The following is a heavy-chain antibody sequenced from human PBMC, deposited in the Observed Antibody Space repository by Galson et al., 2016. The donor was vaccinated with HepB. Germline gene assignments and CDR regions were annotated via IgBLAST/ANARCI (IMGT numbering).Heavy chain of an antibody. CDR3: ARESVIAGTPWGFHP. J-gene: IGHJ5*02. Sequence: SLRLSCAASGFTFSNYGMHWVRQAPGKGLEWVAVVWSDGNNKYYADSVRGRFTISRDNSENTLYLQMSSLRAEDTAVYYCARESVIAGTPWGFHPWGQGTLVTVSS. CDR2: VWSDGNNK. CDR1: GFTFSNYG. V-gene: IGHV3-33*01. D-gene: IGHD1-1*01.